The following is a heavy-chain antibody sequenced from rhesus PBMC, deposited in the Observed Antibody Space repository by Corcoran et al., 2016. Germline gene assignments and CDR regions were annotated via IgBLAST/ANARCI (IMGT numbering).Heavy chain of an antibody. V-gene: IGHV4-106*01. CDR1: GGSISDDYY. Sequence: QVQLQESGPGLVKPSETLSLTCAVSGGSISDDYYWSWIRQPPGKGLEWIWYIYGSGGGTNYNPSRTNRVTISIDTSKNQFSLKLSSVTAADTAVYYCARDGSMNTVTTPYDYWGQGVLVTVSS. CDR2: IYGSGGGT. D-gene: IGHD4-23*01. CDR3: ARDGSMNTVTTPYDY. J-gene: IGHJ4*01.